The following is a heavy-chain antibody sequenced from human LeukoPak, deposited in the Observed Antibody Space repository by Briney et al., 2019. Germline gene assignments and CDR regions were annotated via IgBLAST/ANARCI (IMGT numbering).Heavy chain of an antibody. CDR1: GFPFSSYW. D-gene: IGHD3-10*01. CDR2: IKKDGDDK. V-gene: IGHV3-7*04. Sequence: GGSLRLSCAASGFPFSSYWMSWVRQAPGKGLEWVANIKKDGDDKHYVDSVKGRFTVSRDNAKTSLYLQMNNLRAEDTAVYYCARVPGTSNYCGSGSPDYWGQGTLVTVSS. CDR3: ARVPGTSNYCGSGSPDY. J-gene: IGHJ4*02.